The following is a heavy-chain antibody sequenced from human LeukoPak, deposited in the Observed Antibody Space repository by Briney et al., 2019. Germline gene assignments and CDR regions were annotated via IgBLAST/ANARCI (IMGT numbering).Heavy chain of an antibody. Sequence: PSETLSLTCSVSSASINSSPYFWAWNRQSSGKGLEWIATISYSGTTYYNPSLKSRVTISVDTSKNHFSLRLSSVTAADTAVYYCAANSADYNTLGSSYKVWGQGTLVTVSS. CDR2: ISYSGTT. CDR1: SASINSSPYF. J-gene: IGHJ4*02. CDR3: AANSADYNTLGSSYKV. D-gene: IGHD3-10*01. V-gene: IGHV4-39*02.